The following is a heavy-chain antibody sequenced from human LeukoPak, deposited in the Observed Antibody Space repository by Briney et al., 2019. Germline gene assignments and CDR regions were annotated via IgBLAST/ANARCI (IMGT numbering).Heavy chain of an antibody. CDR3: AKPPYYYGSGSHHSFDY. Sequence: PGGSLRPSCAASGFTFCGDGMHWGREAPGKGLGRVAVISYDVSNKYYADSVKGRFTISRDNSKSTLYLQMNSLRADDTAVYYCAKPPYYYGSGSHHSFDYWGQGTLVTVSS. V-gene: IGHV3-30*18. CDR1: GFTFCGDG. J-gene: IGHJ4*02. CDR2: ISYDVSNK. D-gene: IGHD3-10*01.